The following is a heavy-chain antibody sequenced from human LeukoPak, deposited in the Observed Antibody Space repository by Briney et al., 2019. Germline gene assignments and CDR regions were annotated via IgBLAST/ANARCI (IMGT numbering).Heavy chain of an antibody. D-gene: IGHD2-15*01. Sequence: GGSLRLSCADSAFSLSPHWMMWIRQAPGKGLEWVASINENGGETYYVDSVKGRFAVSRDNAKNSLSLQMNSLKAEDTAVYYCSYSANGVRWGQGTLVTVSS. CDR3: SYSANGVR. CDR1: AFSLSPHW. CDR2: INENGGET. V-gene: IGHV3-7*01. J-gene: IGHJ4*02.